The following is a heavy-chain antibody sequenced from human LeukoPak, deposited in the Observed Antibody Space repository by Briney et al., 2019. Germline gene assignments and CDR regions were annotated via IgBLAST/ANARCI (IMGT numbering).Heavy chain of an antibody. CDR2: IIPIFGTA. CDR3: ARGGSLPPIVVVPAASLLYYYYYYMDV. J-gene: IGHJ6*03. CDR1: GGTFSSYA. V-gene: IGHV1-69*05. D-gene: IGHD2-2*01. Sequence: ASVKVSCKASGGTFSSYAISWVRQAPGQGLEWMGGIIPIFGTANYAQKFQGRVTITTDESTSTAYMELSSLRSEDTAVYYCARGGSLPPIVVVPAASLLYYYYYYMDVWGKGTTVTVSS.